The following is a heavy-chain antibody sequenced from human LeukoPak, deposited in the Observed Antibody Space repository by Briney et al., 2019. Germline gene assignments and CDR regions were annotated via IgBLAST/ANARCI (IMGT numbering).Heavy chain of an antibody. CDR1: GGTFSSYA. CDR3: AREGGFSTHKIAAAEYAFDI. J-gene: IGHJ3*02. D-gene: IGHD6-13*01. CDR2: IIPIFGTA. V-gene: IGHV1-69*05. Sequence: SVKVSCKASGGTFSSYAISWVRQAPGQGLEWMGGIIPIFGTANYAQKFQGRVTITTDESTSTAYMELSSLRSEDTAVYYCAREGGFSTHKIAAAEYAFDIWGQGTMVTVSS.